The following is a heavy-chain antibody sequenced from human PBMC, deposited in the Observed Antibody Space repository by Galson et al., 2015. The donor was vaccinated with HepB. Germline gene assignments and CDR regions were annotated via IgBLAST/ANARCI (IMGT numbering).Heavy chain of an antibody. D-gene: IGHD3-10*01. J-gene: IGHJ6*02. V-gene: IGHV3-9*01. CDR3: AQDLTYYYGSGSYFAAMDV. Sequence: SLRLSCAASGFTFEDYAMHWVRQVPGKGLEWVSGISWNSDFTGYADSVRGRFTISRDNARYSLYLQMNSLRTEDTALYYCAQDLTYYYGSGSYFAAMDVWGQGTTVTVSS. CDR1: GFTFEDYA. CDR2: ISWNSDFT.